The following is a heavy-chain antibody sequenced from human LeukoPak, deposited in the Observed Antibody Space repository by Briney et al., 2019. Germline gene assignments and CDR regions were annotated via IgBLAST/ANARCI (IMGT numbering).Heavy chain of an antibody. V-gene: IGHV4-59*13. CDR1: GGSISSYY. D-gene: IGHD3-22*01. CDR3: ARFTKYDGGGSYRDI. Sequence: SETLSLTCTVSGGSISSYYWSWIRQPPGKELEWIGHIYSSGSTTDNPSLKSRVTISVDTSKNQFSLRMNSVTAADTAVYYCARFTKYDGGGSYRDIWGQGTMVTVSS. J-gene: IGHJ3*02. CDR2: IYSSGST.